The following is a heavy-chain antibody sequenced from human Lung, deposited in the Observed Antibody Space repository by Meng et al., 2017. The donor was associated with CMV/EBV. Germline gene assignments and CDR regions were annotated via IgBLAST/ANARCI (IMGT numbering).Heavy chain of an antibody. Sequence: CAASPFTFGSYAMSWVRPAPGKGLEWVSAISGSGGSTYFADSVKDRFTISRDNSKNTLYLQMNSLRAEDTAVYYCAKNAKLSSGYFDYWGQGTLVTVSS. D-gene: IGHD6-6*01. CDR1: PFTFGSYA. V-gene: IGHV3-23*01. CDR3: AKNAKLSSGYFDY. J-gene: IGHJ4*02. CDR2: ISGSGGST.